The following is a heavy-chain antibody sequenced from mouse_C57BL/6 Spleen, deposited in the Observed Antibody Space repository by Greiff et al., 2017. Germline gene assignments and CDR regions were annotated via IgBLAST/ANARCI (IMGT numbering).Heavy chain of an antibody. CDR3: ARKGLYDGDAMDY. CDR2: IDPEDGDT. Sequence: VQLQQSGAELVKPGASVKLSCTASGFNIKDYYMHWVKQRTEQGLEWIGRIDPEDGDTKYAPKFQGKATITADTSSNTAYLQLSSLTSVDTAVYYCARKGLYDGDAMDYWGQGTSVTVSS. V-gene: IGHV14-2*01. D-gene: IGHD2-1*01. CDR1: GFNIKDYY. J-gene: IGHJ4*01.